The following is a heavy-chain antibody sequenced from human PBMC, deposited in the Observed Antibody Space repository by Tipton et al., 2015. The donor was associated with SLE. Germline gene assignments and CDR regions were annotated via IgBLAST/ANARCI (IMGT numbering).Heavy chain of an antibody. V-gene: IGHV3-30*18. CDR3: AKDSSGWDL. J-gene: IGHJ4*02. CDR1: GFTFSSYS. CDR2: ISYDGSNK. D-gene: IGHD6-19*01. Sequence: SLRLSCAASGFTFSSYSMSWVRQAPGKGLEWVAVISYDGSNKYYADSVKGRFTISRDNSKNTLYLQMNSLRAEDTAVYYCAKDSSGWDLWGQGTLVTVSS.